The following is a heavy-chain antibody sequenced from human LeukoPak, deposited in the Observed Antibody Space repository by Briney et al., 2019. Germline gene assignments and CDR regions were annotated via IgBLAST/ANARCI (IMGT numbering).Heavy chain of an antibody. Sequence: ASETLSLTCTVSGGSIRSDNYYWGWIRQPPGKGLEWIGSIYYGGTTCYNPSLKSRVTISVDTSKNQFSLKLNSVTAADTAVYYCARQDYDSSAYFDYWGQGTLVTVSS. CDR2: IYYGGTT. CDR1: GGSIRSDNYY. CDR3: ARQDYDSSAYFDY. D-gene: IGHD3-22*01. J-gene: IGHJ4*02. V-gene: IGHV4-39*01.